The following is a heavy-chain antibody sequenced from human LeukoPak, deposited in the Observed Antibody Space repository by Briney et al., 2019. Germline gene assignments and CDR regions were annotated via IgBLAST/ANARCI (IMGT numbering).Heavy chain of an antibody. CDR3: ARGGCFGEQWGLDY. D-gene: IGHD3-10*01. J-gene: IGHJ4*02. CDR2: IFLSGTS. Sequence: PSQTLSLTCTLSGGSISSADYYWSWIRQPPGKGLESHAFIFLSGTSYYNPSLKSRATISVDTSKNQFSLKLSSVAAADTAVYYCARGGCFGEQWGLDYWGQGTVVIVSS. CDR1: GGSISSADYY. V-gene: IGHV4-30-4*01.